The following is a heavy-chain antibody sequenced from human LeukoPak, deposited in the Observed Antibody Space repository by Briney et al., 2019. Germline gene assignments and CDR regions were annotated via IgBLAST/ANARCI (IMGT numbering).Heavy chain of an antibody. CDR3: ARERAPYCSSTSCYRSPDWFDP. Sequence: ASVKVSCKASGYTFTSYDINWVRQATGQGLEWMGWMNPNSGNTGYAQKFQGRVTITRNTSISTAYMELSSLRSEDTAVYYCARERAPYCSSTSCYRSPDWFDPWGQGTLVTVSS. CDR1: GYTFTSYD. CDR2: MNPNSGNT. D-gene: IGHD2-2*01. J-gene: IGHJ5*02. V-gene: IGHV1-8*03.